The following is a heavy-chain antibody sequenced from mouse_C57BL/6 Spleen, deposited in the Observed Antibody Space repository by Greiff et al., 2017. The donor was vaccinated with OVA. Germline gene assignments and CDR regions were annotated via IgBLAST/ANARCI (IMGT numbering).Heavy chain of an antibody. Sequence: VQLQQSGTELVKPGASVKLSCKASGYTFTSYWMHWVKQRPGQGLEWIGNINPSNGGTNYNEQFKSKATLTVDKSSSTAYMQLSSLTSEDSAVYYCATDYYSSRAWFAYWGQGTLVTVSA. V-gene: IGHV1-53*01. J-gene: IGHJ3*01. CDR2: INPSNGGT. CDR3: ATDYYSSRAWFAY. CDR1: GYTFTSYW. D-gene: IGHD1-1*01.